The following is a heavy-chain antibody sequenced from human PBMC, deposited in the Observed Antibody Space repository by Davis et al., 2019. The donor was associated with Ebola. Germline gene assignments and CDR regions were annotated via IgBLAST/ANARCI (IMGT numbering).Heavy chain of an antibody. D-gene: IGHD6-13*01. V-gene: IGHV3-23*01. J-gene: IGHJ5*02. CDR3: AKVVVAAAVPWFDP. CDR1: GFTFTSYA. CDR2: VSGSGGGT. Sequence: GGSLRLSCAASGFTFTSYALSWVRQAPGKGLEWVSGVSGSGGGTYYADSVKGRFTISRDNSKNTLYLQMNSLRAEDTAVYYCAKVVVAAAVPWFDPWGQGTLVTVSS.